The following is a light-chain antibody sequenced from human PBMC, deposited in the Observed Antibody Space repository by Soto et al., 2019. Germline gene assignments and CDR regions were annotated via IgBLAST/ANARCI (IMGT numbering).Light chain of an antibody. Sequence: QSVLTQPPSASGTPGQRVTISCSGSSSNIGSNTVNWYQQLPGTAPKLLIYSNNQRPSGVPDRFSGSKSGTSASLAISGLQSEDEADYYCAAWDDSLNAVVSGGGTKVTV. J-gene: IGLJ2*01. CDR2: SNN. V-gene: IGLV1-44*01. CDR3: AAWDDSLNAVV. CDR1: SSNIGSNT.